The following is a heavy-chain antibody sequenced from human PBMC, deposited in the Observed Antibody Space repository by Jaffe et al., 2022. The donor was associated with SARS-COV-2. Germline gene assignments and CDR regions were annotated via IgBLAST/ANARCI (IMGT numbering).Heavy chain of an antibody. CDR2: IRSKAYGGTT. J-gene: IGHJ3*02. CDR1: GFTFGDYA. D-gene: IGHD6-19*01. CDR3: TSRGRAVAGTFTAFDI. Sequence: EVQLVESGGGLVQPGRSLRLSCTASGFTFGDYAMSWFRQAPGKGLEWVGFIRSKAYGGTTEYAASVKGRFTISRDDSKSIAYLQMNSLKTEDTAVYYCTSRGRAVAGTFTAFDIWGQGTMVTVSS. V-gene: IGHV3-49*03.